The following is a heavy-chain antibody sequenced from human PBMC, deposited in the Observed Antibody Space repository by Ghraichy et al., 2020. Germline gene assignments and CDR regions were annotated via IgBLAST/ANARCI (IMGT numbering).Heavy chain of an antibody. CDR3: ARGGWELLDFDY. CDR2: INPNSSGT. Sequence: ASVKVSCKASGYTFTGYYMHWVRQAPGQGLEWMGWINPNSSGTNYAQKFQGRVTMTRDTSISTAYMELSRLRSDDTAVYYCARGGWELLDFDYWGQGTLVTVSS. V-gene: IGHV1-2*02. CDR1: GYTFTGYY. D-gene: IGHD1-26*01. J-gene: IGHJ4*02.